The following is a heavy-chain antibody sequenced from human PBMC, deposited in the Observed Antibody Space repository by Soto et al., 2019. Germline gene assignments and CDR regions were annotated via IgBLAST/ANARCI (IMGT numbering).Heavy chain of an antibody. V-gene: IGHV4-59*01. CDR3: ARGDVVDTAMVWNY. J-gene: IGHJ4*02. CDR1: GGSISSYY. CDR2: IYYSGST. D-gene: IGHD5-18*01. Sequence: SETLSLTGTVSGGSISSYYWSWIRQPPGKGLEWIGYIYYSGSTNYNPSLKSRVTISVDTSKNQFSLKLSSVTAADTAVYYCARGDVVDTAMVWNYWGQGTLVTVSS.